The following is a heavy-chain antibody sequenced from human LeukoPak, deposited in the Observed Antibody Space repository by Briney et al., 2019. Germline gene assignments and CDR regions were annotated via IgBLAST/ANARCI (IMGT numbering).Heavy chain of an antibody. J-gene: IGHJ6*03. Sequence: AGGSLRLSCAASGFTFGDYAMHWVRQAPGKGLEWVSLISGDGGSTYYADSVKGRFTISRDNSKNSLYLQMTSLGAEDTAVYYCARDGRSRGNYMDVWGKGTTVTVSS. CDR2: ISGDGGST. D-gene: IGHD3-16*01. V-gene: IGHV3-43*02. CDR1: GFTFGDYA. CDR3: ARDGRSRGNYMDV.